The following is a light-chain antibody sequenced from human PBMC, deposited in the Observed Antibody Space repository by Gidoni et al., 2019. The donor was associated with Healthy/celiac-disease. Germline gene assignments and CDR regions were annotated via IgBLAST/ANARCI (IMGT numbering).Light chain of an antibody. CDR3: QQRSNWYT. J-gene: IGKJ2*01. CDR1: QSVSSY. CDR2: DAS. Sequence: TLSLSPGERATLSCRASQSVSSYLAWYQQKPGQAPRLLIYDASNRATGIPARFSGSGSGTDFTLTISSLEPEDFAVYYCQQRSNWYTFGQGTKLEIK. V-gene: IGKV3-11*01.